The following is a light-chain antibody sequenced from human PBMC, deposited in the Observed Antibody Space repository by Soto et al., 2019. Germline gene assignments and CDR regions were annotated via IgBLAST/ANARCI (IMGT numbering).Light chain of an antibody. J-gene: IGLJ2*01. V-gene: IGLV1-40*01. CDR1: NTNIGAGYD. Sequence: QSVLTQPPSVSGALGQRVTISCNGDNTNIGAGYDVQWYQHLPGAAPRLLIYGNNNRPSGVPDRFSGSKYGTSASLAITGLQAEDEADYYCQSCDIRVIDTVVFGGGTKLTVL. CDR2: GNN. CDR3: QSCDIRVIDTVV.